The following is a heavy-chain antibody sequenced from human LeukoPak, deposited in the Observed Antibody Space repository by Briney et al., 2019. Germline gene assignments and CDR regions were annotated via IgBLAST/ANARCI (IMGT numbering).Heavy chain of an antibody. J-gene: IGHJ6*03. Sequence: SETLSLTCTVSGGSISSSSYYWGWIRQPPGKGLEWIGSIYYSGSTYYNPSLKSRVTISVDTSKNQFSLKLSSATAADTAVYYCARGYCSGGSCYSYYYYNYMDVWGKGTTVTVSS. V-gene: IGHV4-39*07. CDR2: IYYSGST. CDR3: ARGYCSGGSCYSYYYYNYMDV. D-gene: IGHD2-15*01. CDR1: GGSISSSSYY.